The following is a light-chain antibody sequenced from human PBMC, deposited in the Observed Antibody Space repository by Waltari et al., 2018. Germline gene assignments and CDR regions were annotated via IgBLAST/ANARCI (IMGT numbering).Light chain of an antibody. CDR1: QSISSW. CDR3: QQYKSYKT. Sequence: DIQMTQSPSTLSASVGDRVTITCRASQSISSWLAWYQQKPGKAPKLLIYKASSLESGGPSRFSGSGSGTEFTLTISSLQPDDFATYYCQQYKSYKTFGQGTRVEAK. CDR2: KAS. J-gene: IGKJ1*01. V-gene: IGKV1-5*03.